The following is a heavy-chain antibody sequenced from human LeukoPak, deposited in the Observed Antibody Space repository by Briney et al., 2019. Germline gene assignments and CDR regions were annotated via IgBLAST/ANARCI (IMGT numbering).Heavy chain of an antibody. Sequence: SETLSLTCTVSGGSISSSSYYWGWIRQPPGKGLEWIGSIYYSGSTYYNPSLKSRVTISVDTSKNQFSLKLSSVTAADTAVYYCARDRYGDYVDFWGQGTLVTVSS. V-gene: IGHV4-39*07. CDR1: GGSISSSSYY. D-gene: IGHD4-17*01. J-gene: IGHJ4*02. CDR3: ARDRYGDYVDF. CDR2: IYYSGST.